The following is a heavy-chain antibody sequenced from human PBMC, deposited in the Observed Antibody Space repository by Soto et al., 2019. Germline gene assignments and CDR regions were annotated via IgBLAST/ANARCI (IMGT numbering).Heavy chain of an antibody. J-gene: IGHJ5*02. CDR2: IYYNGST. Sequence: SETLSLTCTVSGGSISSGGYYWSWIRQHPGKGLEWIGYIYYNGSTYYNPSLKSRVTISVDTSKNQFSLKLSSVTAADTAVYYCARVNYDILTGYQGWIDPWGQGTLVTVSS. CDR1: GGSISSGGYY. V-gene: IGHV4-31*03. CDR3: ARVNYDILTGYQGWIDP. D-gene: IGHD3-9*01.